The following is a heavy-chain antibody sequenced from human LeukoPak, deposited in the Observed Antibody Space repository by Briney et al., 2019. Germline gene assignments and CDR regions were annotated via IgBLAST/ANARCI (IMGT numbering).Heavy chain of an antibody. CDR2: ISYDGSNK. J-gene: IGHJ4*02. V-gene: IGHV3-30*03. CDR3: ARDYPRAGEFVY. D-gene: IGHD3-16*01. CDR1: GFTFSSNA. Sequence: PGRSLRLSCAASGFTFSSNAMHWVRQAPGKGLEWVAVISYDGSNKYYTDSVKGRFTISRDNSKNTLYLQMNSLRPEDTAVYYCARDYPRAGEFVYWGQGTLVTVSS.